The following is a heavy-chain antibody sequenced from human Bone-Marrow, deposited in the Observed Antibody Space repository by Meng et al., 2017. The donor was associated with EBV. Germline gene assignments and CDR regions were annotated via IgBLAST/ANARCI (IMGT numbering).Heavy chain of an antibody. D-gene: IGHD6-19*01. CDR3: ARPFPSWQSPRLDPFGA. J-gene: IGHJ5*02. CDR1: GYSISSFYY. Sequence: QLQLRESGPGQVKPSETLSLTCTVSGYSISSFYYWGWIRKPPGRGLEWIGSVHYTGSTYYSPSLKSRVTVSVDTSKNQFSLRLTSVTAADTAVYYCARPFPSWQSPRLDPFGAWGQGTLVTVS. CDR2: VHYTGST. V-gene: IGHV4-39*01.